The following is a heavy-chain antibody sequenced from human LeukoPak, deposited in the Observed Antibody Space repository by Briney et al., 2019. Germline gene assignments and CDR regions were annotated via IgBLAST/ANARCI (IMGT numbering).Heavy chain of an antibody. Sequence: PSETLFLTCTVSGGSISNYYWSWIRQPTGKGLEWIGRIYTRGSTNYNPSLKSRVTISVDKSKNQFSLKLTSVTAADTAVYYCARDHPPDYYDSSGLKTWGQGTLVTVSS. CDR2: IYTRGST. CDR3: ARDHPPDYYDSSGLKT. J-gene: IGHJ5*02. D-gene: IGHD3-22*01. CDR1: GGSISNYY. V-gene: IGHV4-4*07.